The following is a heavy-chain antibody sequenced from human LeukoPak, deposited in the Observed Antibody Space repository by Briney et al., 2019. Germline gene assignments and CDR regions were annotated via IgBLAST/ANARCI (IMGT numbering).Heavy chain of an antibody. CDR2: MNPNSGNT. V-gene: IGHV1-8*01. CDR3: ARDILTGPTNWFDP. D-gene: IGHD3-9*01. J-gene: IGHJ5*02. Sequence: GASVKVSCKASGYTFTSYDINWVRQATGQGLEWMGWMNPNSGNTGYAQKFQGRVTMTRNTSISTAYMELSSLRSEDTAVYYCARDILTGPTNWFDPWGQGTLVTVSS. CDR1: GYTFTSYD.